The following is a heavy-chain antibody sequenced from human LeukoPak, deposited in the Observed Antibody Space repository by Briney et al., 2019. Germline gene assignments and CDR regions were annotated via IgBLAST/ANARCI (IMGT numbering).Heavy chain of an antibody. V-gene: IGHV4-34*01. CDR2: INPSGSP. CDR1: GDSLSRYY. Sequence: SETLSLTCAVSGDSLSRYYWTWIRQSPGEGLEWLGEINPSGSPDYNPSLKSRATISVDTSKNQFSLRLASVTAADTAVYYCASVRHDPLEYYYYIDVWGKGTRSPSP. J-gene: IGHJ6*03. D-gene: IGHD2/OR15-2a*01. CDR3: ASVRHDPLEYYYYIDV.